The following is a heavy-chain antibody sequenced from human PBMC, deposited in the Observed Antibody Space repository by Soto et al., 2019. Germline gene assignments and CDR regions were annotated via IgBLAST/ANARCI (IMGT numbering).Heavy chain of an antibody. D-gene: IGHD6-19*01. Sequence: QLQLQESGSGLVKPSQTLSLTCAVSGGSISSGGYSWSWIRQPPGKGLEWIGYIYHSGSTYYNPSPKSRVTISVDRSKNQLPLKLSSVTAADTAVYYCARAGGLGAVAADYWGQGTLVTVSS. V-gene: IGHV4-30-2*01. CDR2: IYHSGST. J-gene: IGHJ4*02. CDR3: ARAGGLGAVAADY. CDR1: GGSISSGGYS.